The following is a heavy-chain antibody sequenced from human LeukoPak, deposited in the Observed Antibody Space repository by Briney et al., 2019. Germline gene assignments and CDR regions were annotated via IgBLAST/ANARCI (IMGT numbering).Heavy chain of an antibody. CDR2: ISAYNGNT. V-gene: IGHV1-18*01. CDR1: GYTFTSYG. J-gene: IGHJ6*02. D-gene: IGHD3-22*01. CDR3: ARGKEEVYYDSSGYISYYGMDV. Sequence: ASVKFSCKASGYTFTSYGISWVRQAPGQGLEWMGWISAYNGNTNYAQKLQGRVTMTTDTSTSTAYMELRSLRSDDTAVYYCARGKEEVYYDSSGYISYYGMDVWGQGTTVTVSS.